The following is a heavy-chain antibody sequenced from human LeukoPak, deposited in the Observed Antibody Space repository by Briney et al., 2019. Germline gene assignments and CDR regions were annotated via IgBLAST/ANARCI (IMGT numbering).Heavy chain of an antibody. CDR3: ARETSSGWADY. J-gene: IGHJ4*02. V-gene: IGHV3-7*01. D-gene: IGHD6-19*01. CDR2: IKQDGSGK. Sequence: GGSLRLSCAASGFTFSSYWMSWVRQAPGKGLEWVANIKQDGSGKYYVDSVKGRFTISRDNAKNSLYLQMNSLRAEDTAVYYCARETSSGWADYWGQGTLVTVSS. CDR1: GFTFSSYW.